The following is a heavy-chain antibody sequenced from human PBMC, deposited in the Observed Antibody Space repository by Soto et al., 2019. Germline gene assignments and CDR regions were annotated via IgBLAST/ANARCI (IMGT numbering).Heavy chain of an antibody. CDR1: GFTFSTYG. D-gene: IGHD1-1*01. J-gene: IGHJ4*02. Sequence: GGSLRLSCAASGFTFSTYGMHWVRQSPGKGLEWVALISYDGSNNYYADSVKGRFTISRDNSKNTLYLQMNSLRAEDTAVYYCAKVGDGYNCDYWGQGTLVTVSS. V-gene: IGHV3-30*18. CDR2: ISYDGSNN. CDR3: AKVGDGYNCDY.